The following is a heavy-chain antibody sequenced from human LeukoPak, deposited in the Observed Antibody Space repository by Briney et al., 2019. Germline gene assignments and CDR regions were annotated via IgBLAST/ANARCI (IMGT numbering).Heavy chain of an antibody. D-gene: IGHD2-2*01. CDR1: GGSISSYY. CDR3: ARVLGYCSSTSCRYYYYYMDV. J-gene: IGHJ6*03. CDR2: IYYSGST. V-gene: IGHV4-59*01. Sequence: SETLSLTCTVSGGSISSYYWSWIRQPPGKGLEWIGYIYYSGSTNYNPSLKSRVTISVDTSKNQFSLKLSPVTAADTAVYYCARVLGYCSSTSCRYYYYYMDVWGKGTTVTVSS.